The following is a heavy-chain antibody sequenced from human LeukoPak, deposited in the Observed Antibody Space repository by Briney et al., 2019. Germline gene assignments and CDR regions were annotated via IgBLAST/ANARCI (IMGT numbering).Heavy chain of an antibody. J-gene: IGHJ3*02. CDR2: SNSDGSST. V-gene: IGHV3-74*01. D-gene: IGHD3-10*01. CDR1: GFTFKTYW. CDR3: ARAGGLLWFGEVLESSDAFHI. Sequence: GGSLRLSCAASGFTFKTYWMHWVRQAPGKGLVWVSHSNSDGSSTSYADSVRGRFTISRGNAKNTLYLQMNSLRAEDTAVYYCARAGGLLWFGEVLESSDAFHIWGQGTMVTVSS.